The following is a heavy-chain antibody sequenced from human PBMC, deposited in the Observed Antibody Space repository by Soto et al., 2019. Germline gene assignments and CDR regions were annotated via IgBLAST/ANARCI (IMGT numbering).Heavy chain of an antibody. Sequence: ASVKVSCKASGGGNLRDYRTTWVRRAPGQGLEWMGGIIPKLGSANYAQKFQGRVTITADESTNSVYMELRSLRSDDTAVYYCARGVPHQTSGEDYRGQGTLVTGSS. CDR3: ARGVPHQTSGEDY. J-gene: IGHJ4*02. D-gene: IGHD2-2*01. V-gene: IGHV1-69*13. CDR2: IIPKLGSA. CDR1: GGGNLRDYR.